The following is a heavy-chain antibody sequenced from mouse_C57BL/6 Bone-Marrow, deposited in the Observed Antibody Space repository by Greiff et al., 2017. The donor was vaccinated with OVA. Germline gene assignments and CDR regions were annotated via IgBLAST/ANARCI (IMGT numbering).Heavy chain of an antibody. D-gene: IGHD1-1*01. J-gene: IGHJ4*01. CDR1: GYAFSSSW. CDR2: IYPGDGDT. CDR3: ARWRLLRSFYAMDY. V-gene: IGHV1-82*01. Sequence: QVQLKQSGPELVKPGASVKISCKASGYAFSSSWMNWVKQRPGKGLEWIGRIYPGDGDTNYNGKFKGKATLTADKSSSTAYMQLSSLTSEDSAVYFCARWRLLRSFYAMDYWGQGTSVTVSS.